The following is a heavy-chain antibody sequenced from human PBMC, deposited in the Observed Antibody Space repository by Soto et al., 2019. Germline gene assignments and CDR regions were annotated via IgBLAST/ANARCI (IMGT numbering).Heavy chain of an antibody. J-gene: IGHJ5*02. Sequence: GGSLRLSCAASGFTFSSYSLNWVRQAPGRGLEWVSYISSSSSTIYYADSVKGRFTISRDNAKNSLYLQMNSLRDEDTAVYYCARGADYDSSGIRLNWFDPWGQGTLVTVPS. CDR3: ARGADYDSSGIRLNWFDP. V-gene: IGHV3-48*02. D-gene: IGHD3-22*01. CDR2: ISSSSSTI. CDR1: GFTFSSYS.